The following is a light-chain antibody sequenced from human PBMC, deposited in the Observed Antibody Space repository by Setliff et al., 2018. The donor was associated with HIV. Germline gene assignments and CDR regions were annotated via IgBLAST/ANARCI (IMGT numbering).Light chain of an antibody. J-gene: IGLJ1*01. CDR3: SSYTSSNTPYV. Sequence: QSALTQPPSVPGSPGQSIIISCTGTINNIGSYNRVSWYQQRPGTAPKLIIFEVNKRPSGVSNRFSGSKSGNTASLTISGLQGEDEADYYCSSYTSSNTPYVFGTGTKVTVL. V-gene: IGLV2-14*02. CDR1: INNIGSYNR. CDR2: EVN.